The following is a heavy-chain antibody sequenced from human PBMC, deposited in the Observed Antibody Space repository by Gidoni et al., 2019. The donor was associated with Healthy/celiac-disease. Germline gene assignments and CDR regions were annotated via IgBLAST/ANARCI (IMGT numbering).Heavy chain of an antibody. Sequence: QVQLQESGPGLVTPSGTLSLNCAVSGGSISSSNWWSWVRQPPGKGLEWLGEIYHSGSTNYNPSLKSRVTISVDKSKNQFSLKLSSVTAADTAVYYCATVPLFLTGPCYMDVWGKGTTVTVSS. CDR3: ATVPLFLTGPCYMDV. V-gene: IGHV4-4*02. CDR1: GGSISSSNW. D-gene: IGHD3-9*01. CDR2: IYHSGST. J-gene: IGHJ6*03.